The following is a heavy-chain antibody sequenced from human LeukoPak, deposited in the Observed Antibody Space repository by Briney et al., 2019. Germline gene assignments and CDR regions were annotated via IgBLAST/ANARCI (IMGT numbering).Heavy chain of an antibody. CDR2: INHSGST. CDR3: ARGIVVVPAATHGKYFDY. Sequence: PSETLSLTCAVYGVSFSGYYWSWIRQPPGKGLEWIGDINHSGSTNYNPSLKSRVTISVDTSKNQFSLKLSSVTAADTAVYYCARGIVVVPAATHGKYFDYWGQGTLVTVSS. J-gene: IGHJ4*02. V-gene: IGHV4-34*01. D-gene: IGHD2-2*01. CDR1: GVSFSGYY.